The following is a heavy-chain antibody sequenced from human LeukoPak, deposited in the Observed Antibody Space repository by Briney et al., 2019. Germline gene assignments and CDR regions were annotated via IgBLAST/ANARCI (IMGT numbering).Heavy chain of an antibody. CDR1: GGSISNNY. D-gene: IGHD6-19*01. CDR2: IYSSGST. CDR3: ARDRGFSSGHGGWFDP. J-gene: IGHJ5*02. Sequence: PSETLSLTCTASGGSISNNYWTWIRQPAGKGLEYIGRIYSSGSTHYNPSLKSRVTMSVDTSKNQFSLKLTSVTVADTALYYCARDRGFSSGHGGWFDPWGQGTLVTVSS. V-gene: IGHV4-4*07.